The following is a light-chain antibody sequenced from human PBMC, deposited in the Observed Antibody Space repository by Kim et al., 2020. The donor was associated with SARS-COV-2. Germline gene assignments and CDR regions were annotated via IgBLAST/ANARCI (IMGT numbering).Light chain of an antibody. J-gene: IGKJ5*01. CDR1: QDITKY. CDR2: DVS. Sequence: AAGGDRSTLTAPASQDITKYLNWYQQKPGKAHKLPLYDVSNLETGVPSRFSGSGSGTYFTFTISSLQPEDFATYYCQQYVDFPVTFGQRTRLEIK. CDR3: QQYVDFPVT. V-gene: IGKV1-33*01.